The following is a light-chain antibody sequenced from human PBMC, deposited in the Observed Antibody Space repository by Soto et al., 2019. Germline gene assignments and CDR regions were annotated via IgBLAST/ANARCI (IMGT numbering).Light chain of an antibody. CDR2: KDT. CDR1: ILPKQY. Sequence: SYELKQPPSVSMSSGQTARITCSGDILPKQYAYWYQQKPGQAPVLVIYKDTERPSGIPERFSGSTSGTTVTLTINGVQAEDGADYYCQSADNSGTWVFGGGTQLTVL. J-gene: IGLJ7*01. CDR3: QSADNSGTWV. V-gene: IGLV3-25*02.